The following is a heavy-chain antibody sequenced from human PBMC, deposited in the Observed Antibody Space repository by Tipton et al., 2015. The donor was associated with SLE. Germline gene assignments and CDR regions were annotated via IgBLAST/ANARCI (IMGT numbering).Heavy chain of an antibody. V-gene: IGHV4-39*07. CDR2: IYHSGST. CDR1: GGSISSYS. D-gene: IGHD1-26*01. CDR3: ARKKGAIAAFDY. Sequence: TLSLTCTVSGGSISSYSWGWIRQPPGKGLEWIGSIYHSGSTYYNPSLRSRVTISVDRSKNQFSLKLSSVTAADTAVYYCARKKGAIAAFDYWGQGTLVTVSS. J-gene: IGHJ4*02.